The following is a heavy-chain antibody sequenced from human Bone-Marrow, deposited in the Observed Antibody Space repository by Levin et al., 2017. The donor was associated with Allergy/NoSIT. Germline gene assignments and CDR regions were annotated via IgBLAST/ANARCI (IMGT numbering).Heavy chain of an antibody. CDR3: TRGRGGFNPMDV. V-gene: IGHV3-72*01. Sequence: PGGSLRLSCAASGFSFSDHYMDWVRQAPGKGLEWVGRSRTKADSYTTEYAASVQGRFTISRDESKNSVYLQMNSLKTEDTAVYYCTRGRGGFNPMDVWGQGTTVTVSS. D-gene: IGHD3-16*01. CDR2: SRTKADSYTT. CDR1: GFSFSDHY. J-gene: IGHJ6*02.